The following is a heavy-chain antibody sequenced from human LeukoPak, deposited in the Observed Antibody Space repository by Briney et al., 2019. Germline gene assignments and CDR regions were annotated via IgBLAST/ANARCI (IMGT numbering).Heavy chain of an antibody. J-gene: IGHJ2*01. D-gene: IGHD3-10*01. CDR2: IYYSGST. CDR3: ARDMYYGSGSYYNSHFEAEGWYFDL. Sequence: SETLSLTCTVSGGSLSSYYWSWIRQPPGKGLEWIGYIYYSGSTYYNPSLKSRVTISVDTSKNQFSLKLSSVTAADTAVYYCARDMYYGSGSYYNSHFEAEGWYFDLWGRGTLVTVSS. V-gene: IGHV4-59*12. CDR1: GGSLSSYY.